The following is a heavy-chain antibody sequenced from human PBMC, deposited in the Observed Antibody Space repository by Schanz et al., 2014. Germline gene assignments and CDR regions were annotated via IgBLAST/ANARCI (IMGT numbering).Heavy chain of an antibody. J-gene: IGHJ3*01. CDR3: ARDYESALSSPRHDAFDV. CDR2: ISGSSSTK. Sequence: VQLVESGGGVVQPGGSLRLSCAASGITFSGYSMNWVRQAPGKGPEWVSYISGSSSTKYYADSVKGRFTISRDNGKKSLSLKINSVRAEAPAVYFCARDYESALSSPRHDAFDVWGQGTVVTVSS. V-gene: IGHV3-48*01. D-gene: IGHD3-22*01. CDR1: GITFSGYS.